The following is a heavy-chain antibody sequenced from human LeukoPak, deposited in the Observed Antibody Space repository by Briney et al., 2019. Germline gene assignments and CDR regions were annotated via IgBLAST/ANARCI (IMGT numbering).Heavy chain of an antibody. J-gene: IGHJ4*02. CDR1: GYTFTGYY. CDR2: INPNSGGT. V-gene: IGHV1-2*02. D-gene: IGHD4-23*01. Sequence: ASVKVSCKASGYTFTGYYMHWVRQAPGQGLEWMGWINPNSGGTNYAQKFQGRVTMTRDTSISTAYMELSRLRSDDTAVYYCARILRTVVTPFYYWGQGTPVTVSS. CDR3: ARILRTVVTPFYY.